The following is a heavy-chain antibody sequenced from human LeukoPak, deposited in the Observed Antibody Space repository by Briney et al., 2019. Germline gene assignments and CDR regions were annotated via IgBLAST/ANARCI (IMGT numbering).Heavy chain of an antibody. CDR1: GFTFSSYA. Sequence: PGGSLRLSCAASGFTFSSYAMSWVRQAPGKGLEWVSAISGSGGSTYYADSVKGRFTISRDNSKNTLYLQMNSLRAEDTAVYYCAKAERYFDWLFLYPTMTDYWGQGTLVTVSS. CDR3: AKAERYFDWLFLYPTMTDY. D-gene: IGHD3-9*01. CDR2: ISGSGGST. J-gene: IGHJ4*02. V-gene: IGHV3-23*01.